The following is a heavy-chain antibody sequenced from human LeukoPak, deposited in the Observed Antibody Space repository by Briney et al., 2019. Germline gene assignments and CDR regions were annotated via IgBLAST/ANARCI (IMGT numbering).Heavy chain of an antibody. CDR2: IYYSGST. Sequence: PSETLSLTCTVSGGSISSYYWSWIRQPPGKGLEWIGYIYYSGSTNYNPSLKSRVTISVDTSKNQFSLKLSFVTAADTAVYYCARDDLDAFDIWGQGTMVTVSS. CDR3: ARDDLDAFDI. CDR1: GGSISSYY. J-gene: IGHJ3*02. V-gene: IGHV4-59*01.